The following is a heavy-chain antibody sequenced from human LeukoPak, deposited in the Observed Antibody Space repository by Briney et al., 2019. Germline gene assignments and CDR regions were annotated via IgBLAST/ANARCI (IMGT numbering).Heavy chain of an antibody. Sequence: GGSLRLSCAASGFTFSSYAMSWIRQAPGKGLEWVSYISSSGSTIYYADSVKGRFTISRDNAKNSLYLQMNSLRAEDTAVYYCARTIAAAGEVDYWGQGTLVTVSS. CDR3: ARTIAAAGEVDY. CDR2: ISSSGSTI. J-gene: IGHJ4*02. D-gene: IGHD6-13*01. CDR1: GFTFSSYA. V-gene: IGHV3-11*04.